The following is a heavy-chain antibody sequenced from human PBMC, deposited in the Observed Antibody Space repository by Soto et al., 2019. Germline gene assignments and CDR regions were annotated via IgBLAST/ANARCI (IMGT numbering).Heavy chain of an antibody. D-gene: IGHD5-18*01. J-gene: IGHJ4*02. CDR2: IYYSGST. CDR3: ARAVQLWFHYFDY. V-gene: IGHV4-30-4*01. Sequence: QVQLQESGPGLVKPSQTLSLTCTVSGGSISSGDYYWSWIRQPPGKGLEWIGYIYYSGSTYYNPSRKSRVXXSXDXXKNQFSLKLSSVTAADTAVYYCARAVQLWFHYFDYWGQGTLVTVSS. CDR1: GGSISSGDYY.